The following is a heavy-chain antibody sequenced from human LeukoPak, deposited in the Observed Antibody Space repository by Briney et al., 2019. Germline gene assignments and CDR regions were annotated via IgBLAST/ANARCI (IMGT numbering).Heavy chain of an antibody. CDR2: INSDGSST. Sequence: GGSLRLSCAASGFTFSSYWMHRVRQAPGKGLVWVSRINSDGSSTSYADSVKGRFTISRDNAKNTLYLQMNSLRAEDTAVYYCARGYCSSTSCYELDYWGQGTLVTVSS. D-gene: IGHD2-2*01. CDR1: GFTFSSYW. J-gene: IGHJ4*02. CDR3: ARGYCSSTSCYELDY. V-gene: IGHV3-74*01.